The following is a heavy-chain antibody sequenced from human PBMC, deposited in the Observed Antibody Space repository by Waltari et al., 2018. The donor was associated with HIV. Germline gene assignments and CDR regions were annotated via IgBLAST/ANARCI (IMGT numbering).Heavy chain of an antibody. CDR2: IYYSGST. CDR1: GGSISSSSYY. CDR3: ARRPSEYSSRDGMDV. V-gene: IGHV4-39*01. J-gene: IGHJ6*02. Sequence: QLQLQESGPGLVKPSETLSLTCTVSGGSISSSSYYWGWIRQPPGKGLEWCGSIYYSGSTYHNPSRKRRVTISVDTSKSQFSLKLSSVTAADTAVYYCARRPSEYSSRDGMDVWGQGTTVTVSS. D-gene: IGHD6-13*01.